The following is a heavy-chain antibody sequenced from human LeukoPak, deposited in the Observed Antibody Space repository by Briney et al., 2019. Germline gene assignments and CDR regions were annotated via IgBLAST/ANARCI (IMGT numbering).Heavy chain of an antibody. D-gene: IGHD4-17*01. CDR2: IGSSDTTV. Sequence: PGGSLRLSCAASGFTFSTYSLNWVRQAPGKGLEWVSYIGSSDTTVHYADSVEGRFTISRDNAKNSLYLQMNSLRAEDTAIYYCARLTVTTKDTFDIWGQGTMVTVSS. J-gene: IGHJ3*02. CDR1: GFTFSTYS. V-gene: IGHV3-48*04. CDR3: ARLTVTTKDTFDI.